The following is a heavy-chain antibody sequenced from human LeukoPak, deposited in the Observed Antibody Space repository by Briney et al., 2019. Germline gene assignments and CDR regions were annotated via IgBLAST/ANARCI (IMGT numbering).Heavy chain of an antibody. Sequence: GGSLRLSCATSGFTFSDHYMDWVRQAPGKGLEWASTIYSGGSTHYADSVQGRFTISRDNSKNTLYLQMNSLRAEDTAVYYCARGYHDYWGQGTLVTVSS. D-gene: IGHD3-16*02. V-gene: IGHV3-66*01. CDR2: IYSGGST. J-gene: IGHJ4*02. CDR3: ARGYHDY. CDR1: GFTFSDHY.